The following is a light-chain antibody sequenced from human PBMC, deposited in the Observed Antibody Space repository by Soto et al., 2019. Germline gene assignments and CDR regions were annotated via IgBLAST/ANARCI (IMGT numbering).Light chain of an antibody. CDR3: DSYTSSRAYV. V-gene: IGLV2-14*01. Sequence: QSALTQPASVSGSPGQSITISCTGTSIDVGGYNYVSWYQQQAGKAPKLIIHEVSNRPSGVSNRFSGSKSGNTASLTISGLQAEDEADYYCDSYTSSRAYVFXIGTKVTVL. J-gene: IGLJ1*01. CDR1: SIDVGGYNY. CDR2: EVS.